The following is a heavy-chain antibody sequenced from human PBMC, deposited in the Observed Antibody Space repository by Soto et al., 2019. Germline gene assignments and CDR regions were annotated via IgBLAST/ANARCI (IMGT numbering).Heavy chain of an antibody. Sequence: QVQLEQSGAEMKKPGASVKVSCKASGYTFTDYHIHWVRQAPGQGLEWMGWINPNSGGTKYAQKFQGWVTLTRDTSISTAYMELPRLKSDDTAVYYCARDLPQRVRLPVPTGAMDVCGQGTSVAVS. CDR1: GYTFTDYH. D-gene: IGHD5-12*01. CDR3: ARDLPQRVRLPVPTGAMDV. J-gene: IGHJ6*02. V-gene: IGHV1-2*04. CDR2: INPNSGGT.